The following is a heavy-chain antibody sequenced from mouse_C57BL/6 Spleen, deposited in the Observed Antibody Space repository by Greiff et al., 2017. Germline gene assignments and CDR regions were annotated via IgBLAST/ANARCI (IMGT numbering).Heavy chain of an antibody. CDR3: ARREYDGYYVDYAMDY. D-gene: IGHD2-3*01. V-gene: IGHV5-17*01. CDR1: GFTFSDYG. CDR2: ISSGSSTI. J-gene: IGHJ4*01. Sequence: DVMLVESGGGLVKPGGSLKLSCAASGFTFSDYGMHWVRQAPEKGLEWVAYISSGSSTIYYADTVKGRFTISRDNAKNTMFLQMTSLRSEDTAMYYCARREYDGYYVDYAMDYWGQGTSVTVSS.